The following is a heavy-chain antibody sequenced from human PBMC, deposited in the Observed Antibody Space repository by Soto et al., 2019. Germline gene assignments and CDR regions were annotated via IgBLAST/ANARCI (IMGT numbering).Heavy chain of an antibody. CDR1: GYTFTGYY. Sequence: GASVKVSCKASGYTFTGYYMHWLRQAPGQGLEWMGWINPNSGGTNYAQKFRGWVTMTRDTSISTAYMELSRLRSDDTAVYYCARGAGTIRFIAVAGTGLDYWGQGTLVTVSS. V-gene: IGHV1-2*04. J-gene: IGHJ4*02. CDR2: INPNSGGT. D-gene: IGHD6-19*01. CDR3: ARGAGTIRFIAVAGTGLDY.